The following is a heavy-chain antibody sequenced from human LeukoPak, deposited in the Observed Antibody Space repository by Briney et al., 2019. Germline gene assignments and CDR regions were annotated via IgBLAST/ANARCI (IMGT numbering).Heavy chain of an antibody. CDR3: ARDLWGSSRKTLGY. J-gene: IGHJ4*02. CDR1: GYTFTSYD. V-gene: IGHV1-8*01. Sequence: ASVKVSCKASGYTFTSYDINWVRQATGQGLEWMGWMNPNSGNTGYAQKFQGRVTMTRNTSISTAYMELSSLRSDDTAVYYCARDLWGSSRKTLGYWGQGTLVTVSS. CDR2: MNPNSGNT. D-gene: IGHD6-13*01.